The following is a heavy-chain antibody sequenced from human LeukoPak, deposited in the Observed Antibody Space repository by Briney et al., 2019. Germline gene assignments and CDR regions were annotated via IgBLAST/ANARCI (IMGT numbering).Heavy chain of an antibody. CDR3: ARDLHYYVAMDV. D-gene: IGHD3-10*02. V-gene: IGHV3-23*01. CDR2: IPGRGDYT. J-gene: IGHJ6*02. Sequence: GGSLRLSCVTSGSTFSNIGMNWVRQAPGKGLEWVAAIPGRGDYTYYADTLRGRFSISRDNSKSTLYLQMTSLRAEDTAIYYCARDLHYYVAMDVWGQGTTVTVSS. CDR1: GSTFSNIG.